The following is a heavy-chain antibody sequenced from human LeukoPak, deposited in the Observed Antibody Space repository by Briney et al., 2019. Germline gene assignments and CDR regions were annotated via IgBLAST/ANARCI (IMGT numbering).Heavy chain of an antibody. CDR1: GFTFSSYW. CDR3: ARAGGGRPFDY. J-gene: IGHJ4*02. D-gene: IGHD3-16*01. CDR2: IRPDGSEK. V-gene: IGHV3-7*01. Sequence: PGGSLRLPCAASGFTFSSYWMSWVRQAPGKGLEWVANIRPDGSEKYYVDSVKGRFTISRDNAKNSLYLQMNSLRADDTAMYYCARAGGGRPFDYWGQGTLVTVSS.